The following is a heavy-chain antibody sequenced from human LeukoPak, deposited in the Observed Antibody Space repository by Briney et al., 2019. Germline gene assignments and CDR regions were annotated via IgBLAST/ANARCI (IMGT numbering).Heavy chain of an antibody. Sequence: SETLSLTCTVSGGSISSYYWSWIRQPAGKGLEWIGRIYYSGSTNYNPSLKSRVTISVDTSKNQFSLKLSSVTAADTAVYYCARDYYGSGSYSNWFDPWGQGTLVTVSS. CDR2: IYYSGST. J-gene: IGHJ5*02. CDR3: ARDYYGSGSYSNWFDP. V-gene: IGHV4-4*07. D-gene: IGHD3-10*01. CDR1: GGSISSYY.